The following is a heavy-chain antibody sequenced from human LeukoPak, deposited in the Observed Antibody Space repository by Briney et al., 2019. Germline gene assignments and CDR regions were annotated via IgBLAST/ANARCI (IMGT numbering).Heavy chain of an antibody. CDR2: INGDGRNI. Sequence: PGGSLRLSCTASGFTFDDFGMSWVRQAPGKGLVWVSRINGDGRNINYADPVRGRFTISRDNAKNTLFLQMNTLRVEDTAVYYCTRDLMDYDVSTGLHHYYMDVWGQGTTVTVSS. CDR1: GFTFDDFG. V-gene: IGHV3-20*04. D-gene: IGHD3-9*01. J-gene: IGHJ6*02. CDR3: TRDLMDYDVSTGLHHYYMDV.